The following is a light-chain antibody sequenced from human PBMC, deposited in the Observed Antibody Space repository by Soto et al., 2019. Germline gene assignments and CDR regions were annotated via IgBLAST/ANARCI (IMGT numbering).Light chain of an antibody. J-gene: IGKJ1*01. CDR1: QSVLYSSNNKNY. V-gene: IGKV4-1*01. Sequence: DIVMTQSPDSLAVSLGERATINCKSSQSVLYSSNNKNYLAWYQQKPRQPPKLLIYWASTRESGVPDRFSGSGSGTDFTLTISSLQAEDVAVYDCPQYYSPPLAFGQGTKVEIK. CDR3: PQYYSPPLA. CDR2: WAS.